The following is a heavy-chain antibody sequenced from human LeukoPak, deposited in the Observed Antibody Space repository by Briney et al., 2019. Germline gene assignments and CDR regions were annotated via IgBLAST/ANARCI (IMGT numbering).Heavy chain of an antibody. CDR1: GFTLSSHN. CDR2: ISSSGSIT. D-gene: IGHD3-3*02. J-gene: IGHJ3*02. CDR3: GRPGISAFDI. V-gene: IGHV3-48*01. Sequence: GGSLRLSCVASGFTLSSHNINWVRQAPGKGLEWVSHISSSGSITYYGDSVKGRITISRDNAKNSVSLYMNSLRAEDSAVYYFGRPGISAFDIWGQGTMVTVSS.